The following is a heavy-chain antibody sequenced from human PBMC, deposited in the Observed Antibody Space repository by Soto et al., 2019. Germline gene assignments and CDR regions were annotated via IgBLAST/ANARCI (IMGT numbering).Heavy chain of an antibody. V-gene: IGHV3-15*01. D-gene: IGHD3-9*01. CDR3: TTGIYYDLLTGYHAVAY. CDR1: GFNLIHHW. Sequence: SLRLSYAASGFNLIHHWMTWLRQAAGKGLEWVGRIKSETDGGTADYAAPVKGRITISRDDSKNTVYLQMNSLKTEDAAGYYCTTGIYYDLLTGYHAVAYWGQGTLVTLFS. CDR2: IKSETDGGTA. J-gene: IGHJ4*02.